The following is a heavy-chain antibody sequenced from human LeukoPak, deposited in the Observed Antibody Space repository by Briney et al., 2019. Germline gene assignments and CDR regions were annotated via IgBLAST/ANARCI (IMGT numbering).Heavy chain of an antibody. D-gene: IGHD6-6*01. CDR2: ISNSGGST. CDR1: GFTFSSYA. V-gene: IGHV3-23*01. J-gene: IGHJ4*02. CDR3: AKETSSSFDY. Sequence: GGPLRLSCAASGFTFSSYAMIWVRQAPGKGLEWVSGISNSGGSTYYADSVKGRFTISRDNSKNTLYLQMNSLRAKDTAVYYCAKETSSSFDYWGQGTLVTVSS.